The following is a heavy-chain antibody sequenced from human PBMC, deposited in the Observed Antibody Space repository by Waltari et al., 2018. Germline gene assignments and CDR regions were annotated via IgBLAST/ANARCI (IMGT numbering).Heavy chain of an antibody. CDR1: GGSISSYY. CDR3: ARLSLGLVQVGWFDP. Sequence: QVQLQESGPGLVKPSETLSLTCTVSGGSISSYYWSWIRQPPGKGLEWIGYIYYSGSTNYNPSLKSRVTISVDTSKNQFSLKLSSVTAADTAVYYCARLSLGLVQVGWFDPWGQGTLVTVSS. CDR2: IYYSGST. V-gene: IGHV4-59*08. D-gene: IGHD6-6*01. J-gene: IGHJ5*02.